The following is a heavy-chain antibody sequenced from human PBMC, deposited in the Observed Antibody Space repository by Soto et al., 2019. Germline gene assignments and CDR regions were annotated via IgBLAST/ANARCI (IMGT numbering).Heavy chain of an antibody. D-gene: IGHD3-3*01. CDR2: INANSGGT. Sequence: ASVKVSCKASGFTFIGYCMHWVRQGPGQGLEWMGWINANSGGTNYAQKFKGRVTMTRDTSTSTAYMDLSSLRSDDTAVYYCAPSLLTIFGPLDVWGQGTTVTVSS. J-gene: IGHJ6*02. CDR1: GFTFIGYC. V-gene: IGHV1-2*02. CDR3: APSLLTIFGPLDV.